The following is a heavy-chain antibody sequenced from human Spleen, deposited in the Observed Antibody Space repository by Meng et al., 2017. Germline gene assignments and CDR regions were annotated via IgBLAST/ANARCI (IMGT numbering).Heavy chain of an antibody. V-gene: IGHV4-61*01. CDR2: IFSSGST. CDR1: GGSVSTGTYY. D-gene: IGHD4-11*01. Sequence: QVPLQESGPGLVRTSETLSLTCTVSGGSVSTGTYYWSWIRQPPGKGLEWIGYIFSSGSTDYNPSLKSRVTISVDASKNQFSLKLNSVTTADTAVYYCARGPTTMAHDFDYWGQGTLVTVSS. CDR3: ARGPTTMAHDFDY. J-gene: IGHJ4*02.